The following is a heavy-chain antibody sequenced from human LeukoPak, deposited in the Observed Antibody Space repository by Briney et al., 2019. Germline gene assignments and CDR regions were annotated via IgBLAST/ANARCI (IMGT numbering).Heavy chain of an antibody. J-gene: IGHJ4*02. CDR3: ARVPYYYDSSGYTDIDY. CDR2: ISAYNGNT. D-gene: IGHD3-22*01. Sequence: ASVTVSCKASGYTFTSYGISGVRQAPGQGLEGMGWISAYNGNTNYAQKLQGRVTMTTDTSTSTAYMEVRSLRSDDTAMYYYARVPYYYDSSGYTDIDYWGQGTLVTVSS. V-gene: IGHV1-18*01. CDR1: GYTFTSYG.